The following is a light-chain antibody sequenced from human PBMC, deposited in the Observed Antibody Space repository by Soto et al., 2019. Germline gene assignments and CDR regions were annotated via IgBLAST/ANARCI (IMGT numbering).Light chain of an antibody. CDR1: KLGDKY. CDR2: QDN. V-gene: IGLV3-1*01. Sequence: SSELTQPPSVSVSPGQTASITCSGDKLGDKYAYWYQQKAGQSPVLVIYQDNKRPSAIPERFSGSNSGNTATLTLSGTHAMDEADYYCQPWDSSNASVVFGEGTQLTVL. CDR3: QPWDSSNASVV. J-gene: IGLJ7*01.